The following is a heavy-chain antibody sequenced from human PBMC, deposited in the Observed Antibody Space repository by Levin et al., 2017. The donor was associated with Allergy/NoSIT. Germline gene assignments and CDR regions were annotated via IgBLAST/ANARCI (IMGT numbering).Heavy chain of an antibody. Sequence: GGSLRLSCKGSGYSFTSYWIGWVRQMPGKGLEWMGIIYPGDSDTRYSPSFQGQVTISADKSISTAYLQWSSLKASDTAMYYCATGPGGYSYGTYFDYWGQGTLVTVSS. D-gene: IGHD5-18*01. CDR2: IYPGDSDT. CDR3: ATGPGGYSYGTYFDY. CDR1: GYSFTSYW. J-gene: IGHJ4*02. V-gene: IGHV5-51*01.